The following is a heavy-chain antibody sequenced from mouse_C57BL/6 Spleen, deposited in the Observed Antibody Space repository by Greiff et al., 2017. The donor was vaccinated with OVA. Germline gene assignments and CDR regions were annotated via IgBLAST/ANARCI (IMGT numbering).Heavy chain of an antibody. CDR2: IYPGSGST. Sequence: QVQLQQPGAELVKPGASVKMSCKASGYTFTSYWITWVKQRPGQGLEWIGDIYPGSGSTNYNEKFKSKATLTVDTSSSTAYMQLSSLTSEVSAVYYCTRVTTVDAMDYWGQGTSVTVAA. J-gene: IGHJ4*01. D-gene: IGHD1-1*01. V-gene: IGHV1-55*01. CDR3: TRVTTVDAMDY. CDR1: GYTFTSYW.